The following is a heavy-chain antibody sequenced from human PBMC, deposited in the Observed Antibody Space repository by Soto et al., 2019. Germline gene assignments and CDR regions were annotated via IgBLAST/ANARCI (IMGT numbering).Heavy chain of an antibody. V-gene: IGHV1-46*01. CDR3: ARANRKDKGLVIANRDYGAYYFDY. J-gene: IGHJ4*02. Sequence: GASVKVSCKASGYTFTSYYMHWVRQAPGQGLEWMGIINPSGGSTSYAQKFQGRVTMTRDTSTSTVYMELSSLRSEDTAVYYCARANRKDKGLVIANRDYGAYYFDYWGQGTLVTVSS. CDR1: GYTFTSYY. D-gene: IGHD4-17*01. CDR2: INPSGGST.